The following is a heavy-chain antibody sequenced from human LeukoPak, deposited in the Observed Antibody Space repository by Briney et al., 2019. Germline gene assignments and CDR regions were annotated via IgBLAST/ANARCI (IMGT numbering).Heavy chain of an antibody. V-gene: IGHV1-2*02. D-gene: IGHD5-18*01. CDR2: INPNSGGT. Sequence: ASVKVSCKASGYTFTGYYMHWVRQAPGQGLEWMGWINPNSGGTNYAQKFQGRVTMTRDTSISTAYMELSRLRSDDTAVYYCARLDTAMVLNYYYYYMDVWGKGTTVTVSS. CDR3: ARLDTAMVLNYYYYYMDV. CDR1: GYTFTGYY. J-gene: IGHJ6*03.